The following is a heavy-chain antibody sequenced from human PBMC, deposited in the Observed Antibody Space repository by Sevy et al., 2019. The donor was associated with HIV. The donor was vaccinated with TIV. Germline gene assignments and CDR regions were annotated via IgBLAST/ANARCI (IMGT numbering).Heavy chain of an antibody. D-gene: IGHD3-3*01. CDR2: ISSSSSTI. CDR1: GFTFSSYS. CDR3: ARDLYDFWSGYYKGSMHV. V-gene: IGHV3-48*02. Sequence: GGSLRLSCAASGFTFSSYSMNWVRQAPGKGLEWVSYISSSSSTIYYADSVKGRFTISRDNAKNSLYLQMNSLRDEDTAVYYCARDLYDFWSGYYKGSMHVWGQGTTVTVSS. J-gene: IGHJ6*02.